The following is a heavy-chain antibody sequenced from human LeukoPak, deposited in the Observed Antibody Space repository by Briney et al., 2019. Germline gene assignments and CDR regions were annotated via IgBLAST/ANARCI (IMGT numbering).Heavy chain of an antibody. CDR3: TRVLYSSGWYGEHY. D-gene: IGHD6-19*01. Sequence: GGSLRLSCAASGFTFSTYSMNWVRQAPGKGLGWVSYISSSSSTIYYADSVNGRFTISRDNAKNSLYLQMNSLRAEDTAVYYCTRVLYSSGWYGEHYWGQGTLLTVSS. CDR2: ISSSSSTI. V-gene: IGHV3-48*01. J-gene: IGHJ4*02. CDR1: GFTFSTYS.